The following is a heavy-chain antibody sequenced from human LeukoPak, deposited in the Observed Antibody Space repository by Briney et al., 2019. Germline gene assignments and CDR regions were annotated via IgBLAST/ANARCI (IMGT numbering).Heavy chain of an antibody. CDR2: INPNSGGT. J-gene: IGHJ4*02. V-gene: IGHV1-2*04. Sequence: ASVKVSCKASGYTFTGYYMHWVRQAPGQGLEWMGWINPNSGGTNYAQKFQGWVTMTRDTSISTAYMELSRLRSDDTAVYYCARGGSSGWYGLDYWGQGTLVTVSS. CDR1: GYTFTGYY. CDR3: ARGGSSGWYGLDY. D-gene: IGHD6-19*01.